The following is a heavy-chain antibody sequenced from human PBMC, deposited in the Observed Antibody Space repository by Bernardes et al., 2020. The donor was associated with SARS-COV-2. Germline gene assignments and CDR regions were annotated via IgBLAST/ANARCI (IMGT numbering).Heavy chain of an antibody. CDR2: INSDGSNT. Sequence: GGSLRLSCAASGFTVSSYWMHWVRQAPGKGLVWVSRINSDGSNTIYAESVKGRFTISSDRSKNTLYLQMNSLRAEDTAVYYCARKTGHDYGMDVWGQGTTVTVSS. D-gene: IGHD3-10*01. V-gene: IGHV3-74*01. CDR1: GFTVSSYW. CDR3: ARKTGHDYGMDV. J-gene: IGHJ6*02.